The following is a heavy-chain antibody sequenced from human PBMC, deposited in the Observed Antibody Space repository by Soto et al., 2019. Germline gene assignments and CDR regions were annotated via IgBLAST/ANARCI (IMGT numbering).Heavy chain of an antibody. D-gene: IGHD5-12*01. J-gene: IGHJ4*02. V-gene: IGHV3-33*01. CDR3: VTEGGNTGARSLDYFNY. Sequence: QVQLVESGGGVVQPGTSLRLSCAASGLNFRGYGFHWVRQAPGKGLDWVAVIWDDGSKKFYADSVKGRFTFSRDDSRNTLFLQINSLRDEDTAIYYGVTEGGNTGARSLDYFNYWGQGTLVTVSS. CDR2: IWDDGSKK. CDR1: GLNFRGYG.